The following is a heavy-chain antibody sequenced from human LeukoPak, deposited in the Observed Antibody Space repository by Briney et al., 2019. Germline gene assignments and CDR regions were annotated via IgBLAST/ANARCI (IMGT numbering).Heavy chain of an antibody. Sequence: AASVKVSCKASGYIFTSSGISWVRQAPGQGLEWMGWISAYNGNTDYAQKLQGRVTMTTDTSTSTAYMELRTLRSDDTAVYYCARDTPLYEVGITMVRGVKGYYGMDVWGQGTTVTVSS. V-gene: IGHV1-18*01. CDR3: ARDTPLYEVGITMVRGVKGYYGMDV. CDR1: GYIFTSSG. CDR2: ISAYNGNT. D-gene: IGHD3-10*01. J-gene: IGHJ6*02.